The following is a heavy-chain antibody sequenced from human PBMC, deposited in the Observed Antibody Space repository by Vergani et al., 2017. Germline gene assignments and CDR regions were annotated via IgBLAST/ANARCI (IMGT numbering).Heavy chain of an antibody. CDR2: IIPILGIA. Sequence: QVQLVQSGAEVKKPGSSVKVSCKASGGTFSSYTISWVRQAPGQGLEWMGRIIPILGIANYAQKFQGRVTITADKSTSTAYMELSILRSEDTAVYYCASAGPSGGWFDPWGQGTLVTVSS. CDR1: GGTFSSYT. J-gene: IGHJ5*02. V-gene: IGHV1-69*02. D-gene: IGHD1-26*01. CDR3: ASAGPSGGWFDP.